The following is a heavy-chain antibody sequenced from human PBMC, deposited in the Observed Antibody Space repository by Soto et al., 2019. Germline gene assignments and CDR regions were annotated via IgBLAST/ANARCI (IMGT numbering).Heavy chain of an antibody. J-gene: IGHJ6*02. Sequence: ASVKVSCKASGGSFSNFVISWVRQAPGQGLEWMGWINPNSGGTNYAQKFQGRVTMTRDTSISTAYMELSRLRSDDTAVYYCAREGYRVRGGYYYYGMDVWGQGTTVTVSS. CDR2: INPNSGGT. CDR1: GGSFSNFV. D-gene: IGHD1-1*01. CDR3: AREGYRVRGGYYYYGMDV. V-gene: IGHV1-2*02.